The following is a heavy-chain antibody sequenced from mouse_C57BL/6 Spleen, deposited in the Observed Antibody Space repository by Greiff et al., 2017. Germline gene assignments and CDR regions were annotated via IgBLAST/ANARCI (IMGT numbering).Heavy chain of an antibody. CDR1: GYTFTDYE. Sequence: LQESGAELVRPGASVTLSCKASGYTFTDYEMHWVKQTPVHGLEWIGAIDPETGGTAYNQKFKGKAILTADKSSSTAYMELRSLTSEDSAVYYCTRDYPQDYWGQGTSVTVSS. J-gene: IGHJ4*01. CDR3: TRDYPQDY. V-gene: IGHV1-15*01. CDR2: IDPETGGT.